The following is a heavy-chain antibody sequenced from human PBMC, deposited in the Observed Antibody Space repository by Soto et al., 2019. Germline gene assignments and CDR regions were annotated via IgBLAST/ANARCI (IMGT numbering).Heavy chain of an antibody. Sequence: QVQLQESGPGLVKPSQTLSLTCTVSGGSISSGGYYWSWIRQHPGKGLEWIGYIYYSGSTYYNPALKSRVTLSVDTSKNQFSLKLSSVTAAVTAVYYCARVTEGITMIVVVPAYAFDIWGQGTMVTVSS. V-gene: IGHV4-31*03. D-gene: IGHD3-22*01. CDR2: IYYSGST. J-gene: IGHJ3*02. CDR1: GGSISSGGYY. CDR3: ARVTEGITMIVVVPAYAFDI.